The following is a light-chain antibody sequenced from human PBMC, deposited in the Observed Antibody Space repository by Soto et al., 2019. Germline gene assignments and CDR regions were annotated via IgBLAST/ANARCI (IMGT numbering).Light chain of an antibody. CDR1: QSVGNN. V-gene: IGKV3-15*01. CDR3: QQYGDWPLT. Sequence: EIVVTQSPATLSVSPGERATLSCRASQSVGNNFAWYQQKPGQAPRLLIFATSTRATGVPARFSGSASGPEFTLTISSPQSEAFAVYYCQQYGDWPLTFGGGAKVEIE. J-gene: IGKJ4*01. CDR2: ATS.